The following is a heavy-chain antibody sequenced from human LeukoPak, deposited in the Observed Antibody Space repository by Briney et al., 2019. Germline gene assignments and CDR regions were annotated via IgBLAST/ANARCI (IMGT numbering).Heavy chain of an antibody. Sequence: ASVKVSCKASGYTFTSYGISWVRQSPGQGLESMGWISAYNGNTNYAQKLQGRVTMTTDTSTSTAYMELRSLRSDDTAVYYCARVRPGLELRGTPNWFDPWGQGTLVTVSS. CDR1: GYTFTSYG. D-gene: IGHD1-7*01. CDR2: ISAYNGNT. J-gene: IGHJ5*02. V-gene: IGHV1-18*01. CDR3: ARVRPGLELRGTPNWFDP.